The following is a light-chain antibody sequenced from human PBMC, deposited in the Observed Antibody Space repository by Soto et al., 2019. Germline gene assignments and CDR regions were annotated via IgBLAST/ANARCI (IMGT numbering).Light chain of an antibody. J-gene: IGKJ4*01. V-gene: IGKV3-15*01. CDR3: QQCRNWPLT. CDR1: QNVYNN. CDR2: DAS. Sequence: EIVMTQSTATLSVSPGEGATLSCKASQNVYNNLAWYQQRPGQPPRLLIYDASTRATGISARLSGSGYGTEFTLTISSLQSEDFAVYFCQQCRNWPLTFGGGTKVEIK.